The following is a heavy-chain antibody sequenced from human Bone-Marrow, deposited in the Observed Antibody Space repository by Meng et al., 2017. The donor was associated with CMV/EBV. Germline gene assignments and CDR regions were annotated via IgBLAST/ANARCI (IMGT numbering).Heavy chain of an antibody. Sequence: GGSLRLSCAASGFTFSDYYMSWIRQAPGKGLEWVSYISSSGSTIYYADSVKGRFTISRDDSKNSLYLQMNSLKTEDTAVYYCARGPVGYCSSTSCYRFNAFDIWGQGTMVTVSS. V-gene: IGHV3-11*01. J-gene: IGHJ3*02. CDR3: ARGPVGYCSSTSCYRFNAFDI. D-gene: IGHD2-2*02. CDR1: GFTFSDYY. CDR2: ISSSGSTI.